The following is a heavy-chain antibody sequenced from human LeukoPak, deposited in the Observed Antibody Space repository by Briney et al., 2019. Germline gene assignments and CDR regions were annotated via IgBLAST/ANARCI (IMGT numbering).Heavy chain of an antibody. J-gene: IGHJ6*03. Sequence: SVKVSCKASGYTFTSYGISWVRQAPGQGLEWMGGIIPIFGTTNYAQKFQDRVTITADKSTSTAYMELSSLRSEDTAVYYCARVVGLTGYSSSWYSGYYYYMDVWGKGTTVTVSS. V-gene: IGHV1-69*06. CDR2: IIPIFGTT. CDR1: GYTFTSYG. D-gene: IGHD6-13*01. CDR3: ARVVGLTGYSSSWYSGYYYYMDV.